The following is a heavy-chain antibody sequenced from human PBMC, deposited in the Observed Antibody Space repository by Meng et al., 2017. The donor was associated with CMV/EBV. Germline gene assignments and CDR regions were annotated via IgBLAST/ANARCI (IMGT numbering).Heavy chain of an antibody. CDR3: TTGTDVL. D-gene: IGHD3/OR15-3a*01. J-gene: IGHJ4*02. Sequence: GESLKISCAASGFTFRNAWMSWVRQAPGKGLEWVGRIKSKTDGGTTNYAAPVKGRFTIPRDDSKNTLYLQMNSLKTEDTAVYYCTTGTDVLWGQGTLVTVSS. V-gene: IGHV3-15*01. CDR1: GFTFRNAW. CDR2: IKSKTDGGTT.